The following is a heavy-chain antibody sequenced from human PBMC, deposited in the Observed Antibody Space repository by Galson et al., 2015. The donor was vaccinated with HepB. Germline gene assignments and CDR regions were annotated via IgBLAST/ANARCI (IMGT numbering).Heavy chain of an antibody. J-gene: IGHJ4*02. CDR2: ISAYNGNT. V-gene: IGHV1-18*04. CDR1: GYTFTSYY. Sequence: SVKVSCKASGYTFTSYYMHWVRQAPGQGLEWMGWISAYNGNTNYAQKLQGRVTMTTDTSTSTAYMELRSLRSDDTAVYYCAREGELLRGAAFDYWGQGTLVTVSS. D-gene: IGHD1-26*01. CDR3: AREGELLRGAAFDY.